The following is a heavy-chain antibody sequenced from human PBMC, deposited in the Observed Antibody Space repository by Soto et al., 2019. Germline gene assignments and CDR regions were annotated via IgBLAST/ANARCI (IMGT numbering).Heavy chain of an antibody. D-gene: IGHD3-9*01. CDR3: ARHGAPSYDILTGYRPFDY. J-gene: IGHJ4*02. V-gene: IGHV4-30-4*01. CDR1: GGSISSGDYY. CDR2: IYYSGST. Sequence: PSEILSLACTVSGGSISSGDYYWSWIRQPPGKGLEWIGYIYYSGSTYYNPSLKSRVTISVDTSKNQFSLKLSSVTAADTAVYYCARHGAPSYDILTGYRPFDYWGQGTLVTVSS.